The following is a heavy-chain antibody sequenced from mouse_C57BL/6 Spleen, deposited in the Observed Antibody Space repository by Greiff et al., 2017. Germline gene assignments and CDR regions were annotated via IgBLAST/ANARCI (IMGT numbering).Heavy chain of an antibody. CDR2: IDPSDSYT. Sequence: QVQLKQPGAELVMPGASVKLSCKASGYTFTSYWMHWVKQRPGQGLEWIGDIDPSDSYTNYNQKFKGKSTLTVDKSSSTGYMQLSSLTSEDSAVYYCARGVTTDYWGQGTTLTVSS. J-gene: IGHJ2*01. D-gene: IGHD2-2*01. CDR1: GYTFTSYW. V-gene: IGHV1-69*01. CDR3: ARGVTTDY.